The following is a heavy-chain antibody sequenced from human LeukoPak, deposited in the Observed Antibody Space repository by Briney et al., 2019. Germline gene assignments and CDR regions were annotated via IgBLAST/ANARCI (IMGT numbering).Heavy chain of an antibody. CDR2: IWYDGSNK. Sequence: GGSLRLSCAASGFTFSSYGMHWVRQAPGKGLEWVAVIWYDGSNKYYADSVKGRFTISRDNSKNTLYLQMNSLRAEDTAVYYCARAIDFWSNPRYYYGMDVWGQGTTVTVSS. CDR3: ARAIDFWSNPRYYYGMDV. CDR1: GFTFSSYG. V-gene: IGHV3-33*08. J-gene: IGHJ6*02. D-gene: IGHD3-3*01.